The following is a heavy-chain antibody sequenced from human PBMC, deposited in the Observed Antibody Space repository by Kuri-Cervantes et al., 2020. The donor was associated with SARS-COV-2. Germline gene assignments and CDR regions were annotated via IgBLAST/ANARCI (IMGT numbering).Heavy chain of an antibody. CDR1: GFTFSSYS. V-gene: IGHV3-21*01. D-gene: IGHD2-2*01. J-gene: IGHJ2*01. CDR3: ARDGGYCTLTTCYSYWYFDL. CDR2: ISSSSSYI. Sequence: GESQKISCAASGFTFSSYSMNWVRQAPGKGLEWVSSISSSSSYIYYADSVKGRFTISRDNAKNSLYLQMNSLRAEDTAVYYCARDGGYCTLTTCYSYWYFDLWGRGTLVTVSS.